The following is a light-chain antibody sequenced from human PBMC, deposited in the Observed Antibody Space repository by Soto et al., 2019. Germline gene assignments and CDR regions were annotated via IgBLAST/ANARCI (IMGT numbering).Light chain of an antibody. V-gene: IGLV2-14*03. Sequence: QSALTQPASVSGSPGQSITISCTGTNSDVGSYNYVSWYQHHPGKAPKLMIYDVSNRPSGVSNRFSGSNSGNTASLTISGLQAKDEADYYCSSYTSSSTYGFGTGTKLTVL. CDR3: SSYTSSSTYG. CDR1: NSDVGSYNY. CDR2: DVS. J-gene: IGLJ1*01.